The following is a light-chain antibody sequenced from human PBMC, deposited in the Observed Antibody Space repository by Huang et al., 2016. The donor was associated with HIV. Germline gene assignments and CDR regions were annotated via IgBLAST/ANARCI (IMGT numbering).Light chain of an antibody. CDR2: DAS. Sequence: DIQMTQSPSSLSASVGDRVTITCQGSQDRSNYLSWYQHKPGRAPKPLIFDASSVETGVPSRFSGRGSGTYFTLTIASLQPEDVATYYCQHYDDPYTFGQGTKLEIK. CDR1: QDRSNY. CDR3: QHYDDPYT. V-gene: IGKV1-33*01. J-gene: IGKJ2*01.